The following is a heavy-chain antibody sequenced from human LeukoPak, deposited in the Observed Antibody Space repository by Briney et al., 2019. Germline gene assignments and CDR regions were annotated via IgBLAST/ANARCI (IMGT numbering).Heavy chain of an antibody. CDR3: ARVGGYCSSTSCLNWFDP. J-gene: IGHJ5*02. D-gene: IGHD2-2*01. Sequence: GSLRLSCAASGFTFSSYAMSWIRQPPGKGLEWIGYIYYSGSTNYNPSLKSRVTISVDTSENQFSLKLSSVTAADTAVYYCARVGGYCSSTSCLNWFDPWGQGTLVTVSS. CDR2: IYYSGST. CDR1: GFTFSSYA. V-gene: IGHV4-59*01.